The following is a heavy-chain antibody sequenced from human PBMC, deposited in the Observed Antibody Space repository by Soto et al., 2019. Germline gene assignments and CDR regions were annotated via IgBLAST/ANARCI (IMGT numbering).Heavy chain of an antibody. Sequence: QVQLVQSGAEVKKPGASVKVSCKSSGYTFSMSGISWVRQAPGQGLEGMGWISGYNGKTNYEQKFQDRVTMTTDTSTNMAYMELRSLRSDDTAVYYCAREGPRPYYYYGMDVWGLGTTVTVSS. V-gene: IGHV1-18*01. CDR3: AREGPRPYYYYGMDV. CDR2: ISGYNGKT. CDR1: GYTFSMSG. J-gene: IGHJ6*02.